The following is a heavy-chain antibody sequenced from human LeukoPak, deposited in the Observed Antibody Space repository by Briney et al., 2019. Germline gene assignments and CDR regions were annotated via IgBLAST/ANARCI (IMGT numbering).Heavy chain of an antibody. J-gene: IGHJ4*02. CDR1: GGSISSYY. V-gene: IGHV4-59*01. CDR3: ARYSSSPATPFDY. D-gene: IGHD6-13*01. CDR2: IYYSGRT. Sequence: NPSETLSLTCTVSGGSISSYYWSWIRQPPGKGLEWIGYIYYSGRTNYNPSLKSPVTISVDTSKNQFSLKLSSVTAADPAVYYCARYSSSPATPFDYWGQGTLVTVSS.